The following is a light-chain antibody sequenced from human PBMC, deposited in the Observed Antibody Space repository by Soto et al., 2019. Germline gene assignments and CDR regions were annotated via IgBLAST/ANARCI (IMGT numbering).Light chain of an antibody. CDR2: GAS. V-gene: IGKV3-20*01. CDR3: QQYSSSPT. CDR1: QTMRSSH. Sequence: EIVLTQSPGTLSLSPGDRATLSCRASQTMRSSHLAWYQQKPGQAPRLLIYGASTRTFDVPDRFSGSGSGTDFTLTISSLEPEDFAVYFCQQYSSSPTFGQGTKVDIK. J-gene: IGKJ1*01.